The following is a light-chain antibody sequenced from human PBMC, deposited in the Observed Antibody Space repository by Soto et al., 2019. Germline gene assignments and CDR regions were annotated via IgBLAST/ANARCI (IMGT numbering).Light chain of an antibody. CDR2: GAS. V-gene: IGKV3-20*01. J-gene: IGKJ2*01. CDR3: QQYNTSPFT. Sequence: EIVLTQSPGTLSLSPGERATLSCRASQRVSSYLAWYQENPGQAPRLLIYGASSRATGIPDRFSGSGSGTDFTLTISRLEPEDFALYYCQQYNTSPFTFGQGTKLEIK. CDR1: QRVSSY.